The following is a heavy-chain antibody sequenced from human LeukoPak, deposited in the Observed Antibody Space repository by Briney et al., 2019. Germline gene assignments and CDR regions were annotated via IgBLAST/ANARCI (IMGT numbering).Heavy chain of an antibody. D-gene: IGHD3-10*01. J-gene: IGHJ4*02. V-gene: IGHV3-66*02. CDR2: INSGGRT. CDR3: TRDVIRGTNLGY. CDR1: GFSVSRNY. Sequence: GGSLRLSCAASGFSVSRNYMTWVRQAPGKGLEWVSVINSGGRTDYADSVKGRFTISRDSSKNTLYLQMNSLRAEDTAVYYCTRDVIRGTNLGYWGQGTLVTVSS.